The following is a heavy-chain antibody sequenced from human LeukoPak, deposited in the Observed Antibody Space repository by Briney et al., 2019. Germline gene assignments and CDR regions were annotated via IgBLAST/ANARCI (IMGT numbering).Heavy chain of an antibody. D-gene: IGHD3-22*01. CDR2: VSFDGRSK. CDR3: ARQPGEEMKVASTAGDYLDY. CDR1: GFTFSRYA. V-gene: IGHV3-30*04. Sequence: PWGSLRLSCAASGFTFSRYAIHWVRQAPRKGLEWVAIVSFDGRSKYYADSVQSRVIVYRDNSKTTVFLQSNGLRTDHTGVYICARQPGEEMKVASTAGDYLDYWGQKTLVTVSS. J-gene: IGHJ4*01.